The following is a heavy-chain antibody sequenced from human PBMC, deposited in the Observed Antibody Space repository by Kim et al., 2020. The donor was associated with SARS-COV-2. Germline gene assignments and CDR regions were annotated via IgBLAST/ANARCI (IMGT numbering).Heavy chain of an antibody. Sequence: GESLKISCKGSGYSFTSYWIGWVRQMPGKGLEWMGIIYPGDSDTRYSPSFQGQVTISADKSISTAYLQWSSLKASDTAMYYCASHGVAAAGPGYYYGMDVWGQGTTVTVSS. CDR3: ASHGVAAAGPGYYYGMDV. D-gene: IGHD6-13*01. CDR2: IYPGDSDT. CDR1: GYSFTSYW. V-gene: IGHV5-51*01. J-gene: IGHJ6*02.